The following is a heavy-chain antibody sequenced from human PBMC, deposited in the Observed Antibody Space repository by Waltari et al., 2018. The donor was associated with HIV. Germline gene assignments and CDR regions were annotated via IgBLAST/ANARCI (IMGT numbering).Heavy chain of an antibody. CDR2: ISGDGSST. CDR3: VREVVVAATWWFDP. Sequence: EVQLVESGGGLVQPGGSLRLSCAASGFTFINFWMNWVRQAPGKGLVWVSRISGDGSSTTYADSVKGRFTISRDNPKNTLYLQMNSLRVEDTAVYYCVREVVVAATWWFDPWCQGTLVTVSS. CDR1: GFTFINFW. D-gene: IGHD2-15*01. J-gene: IGHJ5*02. V-gene: IGHV3-74*01.